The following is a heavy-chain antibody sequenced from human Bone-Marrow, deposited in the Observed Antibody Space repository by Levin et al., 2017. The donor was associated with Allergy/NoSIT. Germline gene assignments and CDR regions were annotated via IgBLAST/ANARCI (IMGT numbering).Heavy chain of an antibody. CDR3: ARIAQFYDFWSGYYRSSGLDS. J-gene: IGHJ3*02. V-gene: IGHV2-26*01. CDR1: GFSLSNARMG. Sequence: SGPTLVKPTETLTLTCTVSGFSLSNARMGVSWIRQPPGKALEWLAHIFSNDEKSYSTSLKSRLTISKDTSKSQVVLTMTNMDPVDTATYYCARIAQFYDFWSGYYRSSGLDSWGQGTMVTVSS. D-gene: IGHD3-3*01. CDR2: IFSNDEK.